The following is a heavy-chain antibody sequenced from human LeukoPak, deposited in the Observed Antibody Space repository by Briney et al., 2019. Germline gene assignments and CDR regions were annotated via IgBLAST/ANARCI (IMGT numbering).Heavy chain of an antibody. CDR2: ISSSGSTI. V-gene: IGHV3-11*01. J-gene: IGHJ4*02. CDR1: GFTFSDYY. D-gene: IGHD6-19*01. Sequence: GGSLRLSCAASGFTFSDYYMSWIRQAPGEGLEWVSYISSSGSTIYYADFVKGRFTISRDNAKNSLYLQMNSLRAEDTAVYYCARDPIAVAGRNWGQGTLVTVSS. CDR3: ARDPIAVAGRN.